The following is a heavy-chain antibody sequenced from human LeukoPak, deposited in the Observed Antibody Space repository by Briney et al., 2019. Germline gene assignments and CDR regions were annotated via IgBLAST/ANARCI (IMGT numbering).Heavy chain of an antibody. V-gene: IGHV3-23*01. CDR1: GFTFSGYA. Sequence: GGSLRLSCAASGFTFSGYAMTWVRQAPGKGLEWVSWISGSGGSTYYADSVKGRFTISRDNSRNTLYLQMNSLRAEDTAVYYCAKSTTGSSGYYAVDYWGQGTLVTVSS. CDR2: ISGSGGST. J-gene: IGHJ4*02. CDR3: AKSTTGSSGYYAVDY. D-gene: IGHD3-22*01.